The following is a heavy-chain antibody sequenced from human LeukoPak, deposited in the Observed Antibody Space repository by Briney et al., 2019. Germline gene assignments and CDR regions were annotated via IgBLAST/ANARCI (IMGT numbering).Heavy chain of an antibody. CDR1: GFTVGDYA. Sequence: PGGSLRLSCTASGFTVGDYAMSWVRQAPGKGLEWVGFIRSKAYGGTTEYAASVKGRFTISRDDSKSIAYLQMNSLKTVDTAVYYCTRGRVTMIRGVIAYFDYWGQGTLVTVSS. CDR3: TRGRVTMIRGVIAYFDY. CDR2: IRSKAYGGTT. J-gene: IGHJ4*02. V-gene: IGHV3-49*04. D-gene: IGHD3-10*01.